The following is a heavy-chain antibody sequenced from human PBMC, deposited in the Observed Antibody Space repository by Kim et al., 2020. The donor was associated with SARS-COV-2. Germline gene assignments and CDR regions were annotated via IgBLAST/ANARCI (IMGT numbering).Heavy chain of an antibody. D-gene: IGHD1-26*01. Sequence: SETLSLTCTVSGGSINSFTDYWGWIRQPPGKGLEWIGSFSYNGNTYYNPSLKSRVTISAHASKNQFSLILSSVTAADTATYYCARRKLAGATRPWCQGTLVTVSS. V-gene: IGHV4-39*01. CDR2: FSYNGNT. J-gene: IGHJ4*02. CDR3: ARRKLAGATRP. CDR1: GGSINSFTDY.